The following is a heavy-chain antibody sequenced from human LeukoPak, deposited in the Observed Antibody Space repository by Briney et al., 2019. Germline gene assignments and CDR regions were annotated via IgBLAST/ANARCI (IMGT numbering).Heavy chain of an antibody. Sequence: SETLSLTCTVSGYSISSGYYWGWIRQPPGKGLEWIGSIYHSGSTYYSPSLKSRVTISVDTSKNQFSLKLSSVTAADTAVYYCARGITNSGYAGGEFDYWGQGTLVTVSS. D-gene: IGHD5-12*01. CDR1: GYSISSGYY. CDR2: IYHSGST. V-gene: IGHV4-38-2*02. CDR3: ARGITNSGYAGGEFDY. J-gene: IGHJ4*02.